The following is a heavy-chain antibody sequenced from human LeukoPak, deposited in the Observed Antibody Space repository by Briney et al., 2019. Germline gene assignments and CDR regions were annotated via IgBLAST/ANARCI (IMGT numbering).Heavy chain of an antibody. J-gene: IGHJ5*02. CDR2: IYSSGNT. D-gene: IGHD1-26*01. V-gene: IGHV4-4*07. CDR3: AKAAGYSTIYWFDP. CDR1: GDSISAFY. Sequence: KPSETLSLTCTVPGDSISAFYCNWIRQPAGKGLEWIGRIYSSGNTNYNPSLMSRVTMSIDTSKNQFSLKLTSVTAADTAVYYCAKAAGYSTIYWFDPWGQGTLVTVSS.